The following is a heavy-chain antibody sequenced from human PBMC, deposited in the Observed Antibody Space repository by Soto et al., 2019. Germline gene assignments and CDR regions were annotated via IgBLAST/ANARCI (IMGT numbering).Heavy chain of an antibody. J-gene: IGHJ6*02. V-gene: IGHV1-18*01. D-gene: IGHD2-8*02. CDR2: ISGYNGNT. CDR1: SFIFTSYG. Sequence: ASVKVSCKASSFIFTSYGINWVRQAPGQGLEWMGWISGYNGNTKYGQKFQDRVTLTADTSTATAFMEVGSLRGDDSAVYYCATSGGHHFGMDVWGQGTTVTVSS. CDR3: ATSGGHHFGMDV.